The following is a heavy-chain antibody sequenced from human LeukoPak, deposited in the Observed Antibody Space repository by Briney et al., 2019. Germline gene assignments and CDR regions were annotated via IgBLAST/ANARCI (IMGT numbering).Heavy chain of an antibody. Sequence: PGGSLTLSCVASGFPFSSHAMCWVRQAPGKGLEWVSSIDISGGATWYADSVRGRFTISRDNSKNTLYLQMTSLRVEDTALYYCANEIRPNDYWGQGTLVSVSS. V-gene: IGHV3-23*05. D-gene: IGHD3-16*01. CDR3: ANEIRPNDY. J-gene: IGHJ4*02. CDR2: IDISGGAT. CDR1: GFPFSSHA.